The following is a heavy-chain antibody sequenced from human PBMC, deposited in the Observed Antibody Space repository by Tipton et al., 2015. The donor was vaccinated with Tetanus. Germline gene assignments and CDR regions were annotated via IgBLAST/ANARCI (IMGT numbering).Heavy chain of an antibody. D-gene: IGHD2-21*02. V-gene: IGHV3-21*01. CDR1: GFTFSDYS. J-gene: IGHJ3*02. CDR2: ISGSSNYI. CDR3: AREGCARCRGDSRFDI. Sequence: SLRLSCAASGFTFSDYSMNWVRQAPGKGLEWVSSISGSSNYIYYTDSVKGRFTISRDNAKNSLYLQMHSLRAEDTAVYYCAREGCARCRGDSRFDIWGQGTMVTVSS.